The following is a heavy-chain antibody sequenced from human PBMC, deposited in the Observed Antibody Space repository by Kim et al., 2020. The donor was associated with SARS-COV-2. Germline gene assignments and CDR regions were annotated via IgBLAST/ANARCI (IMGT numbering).Heavy chain of an antibody. CDR2: IYYSGST. D-gene: IGHD3-10*01. Sequence: SETLSLTCTVSGGSISSGGYYWSWIRQHPGKGLEWIGYIYYSGSTYYNPSLESRITISVDTSKNQFSLKLTSVTAADTAVYFCARDSAYTMVRGANWFDP. CDR1: GGSISSGGYY. V-gene: IGHV4-31*03. J-gene: IGHJ5*02. CDR3: ARDSAYTMVRGANWFDP.